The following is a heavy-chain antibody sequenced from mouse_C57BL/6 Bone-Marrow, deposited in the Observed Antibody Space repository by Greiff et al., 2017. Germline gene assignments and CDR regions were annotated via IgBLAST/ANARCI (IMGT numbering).Heavy chain of an antibody. D-gene: IGHD2-1*01. CDR3: TRYGNPYAMDY. CDR2: IRNKANNHAT. Sequence: EVKVVESGGGLVQPGGSMKLSCAASGFTFSDAWMDWVRQSPEKGLEWVAEIRNKANNHATYYAESVKGRFTISRDDSKSSVYLQMNSLRAEDTGIYYCTRYGNPYAMDYWGQGTSVTVSS. CDR1: GFTFSDAW. J-gene: IGHJ4*01. V-gene: IGHV6-6*01.